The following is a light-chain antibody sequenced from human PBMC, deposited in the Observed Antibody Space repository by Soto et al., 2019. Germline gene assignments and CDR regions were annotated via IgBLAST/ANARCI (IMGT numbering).Light chain of an antibody. CDR1: TGAVTSGYY. V-gene: IGLV7-43*01. Sequence: QTVVTQEPSLTVSPGGTVTLTCGSSTGAVTSGYYPNWFQQKPGQPPRALIYSTTYKHSWTPARFSGSLLGGKAALTLSGVRPEDEADYYCLLYYGGGVVFGGGTKLTVL. CDR3: LLYYGGGVV. CDR2: STT. J-gene: IGLJ2*01.